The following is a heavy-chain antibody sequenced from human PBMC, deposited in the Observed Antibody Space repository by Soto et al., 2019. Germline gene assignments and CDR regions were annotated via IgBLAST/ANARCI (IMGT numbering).Heavy chain of an antibody. CDR1: GGSITTGGRY. CDR2: IYYSGNT. V-gene: IGHV4-31*02. D-gene: IGHD1-1*01. Sequence: QVRLQEWGPGLVKPSQTLSLKCSVSGGSITTGGRYWSWIRQLPGKGLEWIGDIYYSGNTYYNASLQSRVTIAVEAAKNHFSLKLSSVTAADTDVYYCGQALVFTGGDGFDIWGQGRLVTVSS. J-gene: IGHJ3*02. CDR3: GQALVFTGGDGFDI.